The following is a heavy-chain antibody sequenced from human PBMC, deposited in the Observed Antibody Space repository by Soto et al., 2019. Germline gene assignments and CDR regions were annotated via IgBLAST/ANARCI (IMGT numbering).Heavy chain of an antibody. CDR2: IYSSGST. V-gene: IGHV4-4*07. CDR3: ARGQRFSDWFDP. J-gene: IGHJ5*02. CDR1: GGAISGYY. D-gene: IGHD3-3*01. Sequence: SETLSLTCTVTGGAISGYYWTWIRQSAGEGLEWIGRIYSSGSTNYNPSLKSRVTISLDTSMNYFSLRLGSVTAADTAVYYCARGQRFSDWFDPWGQGTLVTVSS.